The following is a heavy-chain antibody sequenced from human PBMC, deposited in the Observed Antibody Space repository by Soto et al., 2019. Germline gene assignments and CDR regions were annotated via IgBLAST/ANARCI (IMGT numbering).Heavy chain of an antibody. CDR3: ATVGYCSGGSCYSGVDYYYYMDV. Sequence: GASVKVSCKASGYTFTSYDINWVRQATGQGLEWMGWMNPNSGNTGYAQKFQGRVTMTRNTSISTAYMELSSLRSEDTAVYYCATVGYCSGGSCYSGVDYYYYMDVWGKGTTVTVSS. CDR2: MNPNSGNT. J-gene: IGHJ6*03. CDR1: GYTFTSYD. D-gene: IGHD2-15*01. V-gene: IGHV1-8*01.